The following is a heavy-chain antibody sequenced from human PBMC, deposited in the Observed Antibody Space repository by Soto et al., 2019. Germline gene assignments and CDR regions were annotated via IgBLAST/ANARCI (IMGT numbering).Heavy chain of an antibody. V-gene: IGHV4-34*01. CDR2: INHSGST. D-gene: IGHD2-15*01. CDR1: GRSFSGYY. J-gene: IGHJ4*02. Sequence: PSETLSLTCAVYGRSFSGYYWSWIRQPPGKGLEWIGEINHSGSTNYNPSLKSRVTISVDTSKNQFSLKLSSVTAADTAVYYCARGRGGNRDDYWGQGTLVTVSS. CDR3: ARGRGGNRDDY.